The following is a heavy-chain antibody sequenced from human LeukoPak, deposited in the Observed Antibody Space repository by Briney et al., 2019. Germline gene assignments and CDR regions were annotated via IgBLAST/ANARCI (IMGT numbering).Heavy chain of an antibody. J-gene: IGHJ4*02. CDR3: ARDRAYSSSWYGVDY. Sequence: PGGSLRLSCAASGFTFSDYYMSWIRQAPGKGLERVSYISSSGSTIYYADSVKGRFTISRDNAKNSLYLQMNSLRAEDTAVYYCARDRAYSSSWYGVDYWGQGTLVTVSS. D-gene: IGHD6-13*01. CDR2: ISSSGSTI. V-gene: IGHV3-11*01. CDR1: GFTFSDYY.